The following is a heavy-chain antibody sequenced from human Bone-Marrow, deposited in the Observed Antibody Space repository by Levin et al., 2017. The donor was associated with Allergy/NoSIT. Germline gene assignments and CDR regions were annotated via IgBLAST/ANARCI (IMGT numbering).Heavy chain of an antibody. CDR3: AKDGLNWNYAGPAFDI. CDR2: ISGSGGST. V-gene: IGHV3-23*01. D-gene: IGHD1-7*01. Sequence: PGGSLRLSCAASGFTFSSYAMSWVRQAPGKGLEWVSAISGSGGSTYYADSVKGRFTISRDNSKNTLYLQMNSLRAEDTAVYYCAKDGLNWNYAGPAFDIWGQGTMVTVSS. J-gene: IGHJ3*02. CDR1: GFTFSSYA.